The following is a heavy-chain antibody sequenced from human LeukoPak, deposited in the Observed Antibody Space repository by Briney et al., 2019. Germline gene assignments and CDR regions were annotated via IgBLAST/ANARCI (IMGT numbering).Heavy chain of an antibody. CDR2: IYYSGSA. Sequence: SETLSLTCTVSGGSISDYSWSWIRQPPGKGLEWIGNIYYSGSANHNPSLKSRVTISRDTSKNQFSLKLSSVTAADTAVYYCASSPLISSGWLGFDYWGQGTLVTVSS. CDR3: ASSPLISSGWLGFDY. J-gene: IGHJ4*02. D-gene: IGHD6-19*01. V-gene: IGHV4-59*01. CDR1: GGSISDYS.